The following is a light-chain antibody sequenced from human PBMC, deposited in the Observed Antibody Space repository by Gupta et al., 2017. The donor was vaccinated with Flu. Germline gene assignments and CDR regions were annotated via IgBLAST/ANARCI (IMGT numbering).Light chain of an antibody. Sequence: SALTQPASVSGSPGQSITISCPGTSSDVGSYNLVSWYQQHPGKAPKLMIYEGSKRPSGVASRFSGSKSGNTASLTISVPKEEGDADYYSCADAGSSSVVFGGGTKLTVL. J-gene: IGLJ2*01. CDR2: EGS. CDR3: CADAGSSSVV. CDR1: SSDVGSYNL. V-gene: IGLV2-23*01.